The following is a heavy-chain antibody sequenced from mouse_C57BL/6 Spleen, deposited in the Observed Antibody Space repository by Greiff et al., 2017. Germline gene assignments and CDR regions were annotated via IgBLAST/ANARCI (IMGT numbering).Heavy chain of an antibody. J-gene: IGHJ2*01. CDR3: ARLGPYDYDPYFDY. Sequence: QVQLQQSGAELVKPGASVKISCKASGYAFSSYWMNWVKQRPGQGLEWIGEIDPSDSYTNYNQKFKGKSTLTVDKSSSTAYMQLSSLTSEDTAVYYCARLGPYDYDPYFDYWGQGTTLTVSS. D-gene: IGHD2-4*01. CDR2: IDPSDSYT. CDR1: GYAFSSYW. V-gene: IGHV1-69*01.